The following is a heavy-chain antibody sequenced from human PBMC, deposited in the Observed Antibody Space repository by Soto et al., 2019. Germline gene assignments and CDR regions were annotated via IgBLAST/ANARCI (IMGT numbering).Heavy chain of an antibody. Sequence: GESLKISCQGSGFSFTSSWIGWVRQMPGKGLEWMGLIYPGDSDTRYSPSFQGQVTISADKSISTAYLQWSSLKASDTAIYYCARSHGMDVWGQGTTVTVSS. J-gene: IGHJ6*02. CDR2: IYPGDSDT. CDR1: GFSFTSSW. V-gene: IGHV5-51*01. CDR3: ARSHGMDV.